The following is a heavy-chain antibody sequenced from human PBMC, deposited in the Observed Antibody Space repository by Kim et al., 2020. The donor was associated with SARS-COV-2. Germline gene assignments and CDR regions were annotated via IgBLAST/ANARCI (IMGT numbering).Heavy chain of an antibody. CDR1: GFTFSSYG. D-gene: IGHD2-2*01. CDR3: ARVRSVVVPADGIDY. CDR2: ISYDGSNK. V-gene: IGHV3-33*05. J-gene: IGHJ4*02. Sequence: GGSLRLSCAASGFTFSSYGMHWVRQAPGKGLEWVAVISYDGSNKYYADSVKGRFTISRDNSKNTLYLQMNSLRAEDTAVYYCARVRSVVVPADGIDYWGQGTLVTVSS.